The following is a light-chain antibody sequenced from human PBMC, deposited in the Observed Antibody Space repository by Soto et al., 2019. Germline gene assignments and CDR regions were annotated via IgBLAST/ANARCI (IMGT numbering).Light chain of an antibody. V-gene: IGKV1-39*01. J-gene: IGKJ3*01. CDR1: QTISRY. Sequence: DIQMTQSPSSLSAFVGDRVTITCRASQTISRYLKWYQQKPGRAPNLLIYAASSLQSGVPSRFSGSGSGTEFTLPITSLHPEYCATYYCQQSYMTLFTFGPGTKVEIK. CDR2: AAS. CDR3: QQSYMTLFT.